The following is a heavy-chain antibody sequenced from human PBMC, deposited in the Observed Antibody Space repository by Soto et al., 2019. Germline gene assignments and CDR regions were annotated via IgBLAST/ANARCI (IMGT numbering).Heavy chain of an antibody. CDR3: ARVLGYCSSTSCDDYYYYYGMDV. CDR2: IYHSGST. D-gene: IGHD2-2*01. V-gene: IGHV4-4*02. J-gene: IGHJ6*02. CDR1: GGSISSSNW. Sequence: QVQLQESGPGLVKPSGTLSLTCAVCGGSISSSNWWSWVRQPPGKGLKWIGEIYHSGSTNYNPSLKSRVTISVDKSKNQFSLKLSSVTAADTAVYYCARVLGYCSSTSCDDYYYYYGMDVWGQGTTVTVSS.